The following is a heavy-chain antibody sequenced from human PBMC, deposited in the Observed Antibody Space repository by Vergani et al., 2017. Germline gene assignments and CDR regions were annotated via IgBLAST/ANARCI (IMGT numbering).Heavy chain of an antibody. Sequence: QVQLQESGPGLVKPSETLSLTCAVSGYSISSGYYWGWIRQPPGKGLEWIGSIYHSGSTYYNPSLKSRVTISVDTSKNQFSLKLSSVTAADTAVYYCAQVGYYYDSSGQGFDPWGQGTLVTVSS. V-gene: IGHV4-38-2*01. CDR1: GYSISSGYY. CDR3: AQVGYYYDSSGQGFDP. J-gene: IGHJ5*02. D-gene: IGHD3-22*01. CDR2: IYHSGST.